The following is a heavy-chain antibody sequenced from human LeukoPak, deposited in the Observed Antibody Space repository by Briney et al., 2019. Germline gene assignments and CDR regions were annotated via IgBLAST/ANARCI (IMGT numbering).Heavy chain of an antibody. J-gene: IGHJ4*02. V-gene: IGHV3-11*06. CDR1: GFTFSDYY. CDR3: ARGMYYYDSSGYYAGY. Sequence: PGGSLRLSCAASGFTFSDYYMSWIRQAPGKGLEWVSYISSSSSYTNYADSVKGRFTISRDNAKNSLYLQMNSLRAEDTAVYFCARGMYYYDSSGYYAGYWGQGTLVTVFS. D-gene: IGHD3-22*01. CDR2: ISSSSSYT.